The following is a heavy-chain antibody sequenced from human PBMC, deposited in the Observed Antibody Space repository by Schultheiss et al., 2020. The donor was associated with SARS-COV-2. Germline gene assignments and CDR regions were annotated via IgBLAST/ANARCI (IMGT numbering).Heavy chain of an antibody. D-gene: IGHD4-23*01. V-gene: IGHV4-34*01. CDR1: GGSFSGYY. CDR2: INHSGST. Sequence: GSLRLSCAVYGGSFSGYYWSWIRQPPGKGLEWIWEINHSGSTNYNPSLKSRVTISVDTSKNQFSLKLSSVTAADTAVYYCARGVVTRSTSYGMDVWGQGTTVTVSS. CDR3: ARGVVTRSTSYGMDV. J-gene: IGHJ6*02.